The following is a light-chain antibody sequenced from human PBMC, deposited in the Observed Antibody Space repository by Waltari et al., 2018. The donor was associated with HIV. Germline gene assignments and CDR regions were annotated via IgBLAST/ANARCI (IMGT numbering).Light chain of an antibody. J-gene: IGKJ1*01. V-gene: IGKV1-39*01. Sequence: DIQMPQSPSSLSASVGYRVTITCRASQSISKYLNWSQQQAGKAPELLVFAASNLQRGVPSRFRGSGSGTDFTLTISSLQPEDSASYYCQQSYSTPQTFGQGTKVEIK. CDR1: QSISKY. CDR3: QQSYSTPQT. CDR2: AAS.